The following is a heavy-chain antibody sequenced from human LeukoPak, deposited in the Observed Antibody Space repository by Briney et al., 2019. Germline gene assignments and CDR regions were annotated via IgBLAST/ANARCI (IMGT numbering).Heavy chain of an antibody. CDR1: GGSISGSNYY. Sequence: PSETLSLTCTVSGGSISGSNYYWGWIRQPPRKGLEWIASIYYSGSTYYNPSLKSSVTVSVDTSKNQFSLKLSSVTAADTAVYYSARRIIAVAGTVVYYFDYWGQGTLVTVSS. V-gene: IGHV4-39*01. J-gene: IGHJ4*02. D-gene: IGHD6-19*01. CDR3: ARRIIAVAGTVVYYFDY. CDR2: IYYSGST.